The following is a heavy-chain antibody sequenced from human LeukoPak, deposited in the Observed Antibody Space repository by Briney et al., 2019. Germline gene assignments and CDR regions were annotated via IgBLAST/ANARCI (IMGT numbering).Heavy chain of an antibody. Sequence: SETLSLTCTVSGGSISSSSYYWGWIRQPPGKGLEWIGSIYYSGSTYYNPSLKSRVTVSVDTSKNQFSLKLSSVTAADTAVYYCVRKVLGFIDYWGQGTLVTVSP. D-gene: IGHD2-8*02. CDR3: VRKVLGFIDY. J-gene: IGHJ4*02. CDR2: IYYSGST. V-gene: IGHV4-39*01. CDR1: GGSISSSSYY.